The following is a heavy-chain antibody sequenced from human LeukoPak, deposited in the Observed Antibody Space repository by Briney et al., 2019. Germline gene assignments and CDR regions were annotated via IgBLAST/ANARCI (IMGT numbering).Heavy chain of an antibody. Sequence: PSETLSLTCAVYGGSFSGYYWSWIRQPPGKGLEWIGEINHSGSTNYNPSLKSRVTISVGTSKNQFSLKLSSVTAADTAVYYCARGEWELRDFDYWGQGTLVTVSS. CDR1: GGSFSGYY. J-gene: IGHJ4*02. V-gene: IGHV4-34*01. D-gene: IGHD1-26*01. CDR3: ARGEWELRDFDY. CDR2: INHSGST.